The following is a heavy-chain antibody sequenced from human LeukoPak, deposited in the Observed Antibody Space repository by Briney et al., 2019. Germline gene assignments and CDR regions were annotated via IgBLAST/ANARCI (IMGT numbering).Heavy chain of an antibody. CDR1: GFTFSSYA. J-gene: IGHJ2*01. V-gene: IGHV3-23*01. CDR3: AKAGPSPGVWYSDL. D-gene: IGHD3-3*01. Sequence: GGSLRLSCAASGFTFSSYAMNWVRQAPGKGLEWVSSISGSGDSTYYADPVKGRFTISRDNSKNTLYIQMNSLRTDDTAVYYCAKAGPSPGVWYSDLWGRGTPVTVSS. CDR2: ISGSGDST.